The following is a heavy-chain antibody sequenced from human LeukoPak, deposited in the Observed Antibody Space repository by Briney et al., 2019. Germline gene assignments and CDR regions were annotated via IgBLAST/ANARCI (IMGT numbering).Heavy chain of an antibody. CDR1: GGSFSGYY. J-gene: IGHJ5*02. CDR2: INHSGST. V-gene: IGHV4-34*01. CDR3: ARAAGFDP. Sequence: SETLSLTCAVYGGSFSGYYWSWIRQPPGKGLEWIGEINHSGSTNYNPSLKSRVTISVDTSKNQFSLKLSSVTAAHTAVYYCARAAGFDPWGQGTLVTVSS.